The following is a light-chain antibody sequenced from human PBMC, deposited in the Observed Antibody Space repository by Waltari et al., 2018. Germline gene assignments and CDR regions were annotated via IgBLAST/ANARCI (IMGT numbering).Light chain of an antibody. CDR3: SSYTTSWTYV. V-gene: IGLV2-14*03. Sequence: QSALTQPASVSGSPGQSITISCTGTSSDIASYNYVSWNQQYPGEAPKLIIYDVTSRPSGVSSRFSGSKSGHTAFLTISGLQAEDEADFFCSSYTTSWTYVFGTGTTVNVL. J-gene: IGLJ1*01. CDR2: DVT. CDR1: SSDIASYNY.